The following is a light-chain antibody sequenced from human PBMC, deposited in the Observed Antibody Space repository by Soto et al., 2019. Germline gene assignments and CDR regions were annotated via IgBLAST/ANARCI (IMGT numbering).Light chain of an antibody. J-gene: IGLJ2*01. CDR2: EVS. CDR3: ISYTSGTTPV. CDR1: SSDVGGYNY. V-gene: IGLV2-14*01. Sequence: QSALTQPASVSGSPGQSITISCTGTSSDVGGYNYVSWYQQHPGKAPKLMIYEVSNRPSGVSNRFSGSKSGNTASLTISGLQAEDEAHYYCISYTSGTTPVFGGGTQLTVL.